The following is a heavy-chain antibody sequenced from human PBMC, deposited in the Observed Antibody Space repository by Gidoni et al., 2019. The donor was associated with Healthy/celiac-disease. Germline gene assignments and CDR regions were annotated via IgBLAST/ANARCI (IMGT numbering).Heavy chain of an antibody. CDR3: AREELERRGHYFDY. D-gene: IGHD1-1*01. J-gene: IGHJ4*02. CDR2: IYYSGST. Sequence: QVQLQESGPGLVKPSQTLSLTCTVSGGPISSGGYYWSWIRQHPGKGLEWIGYIYYSGSTYYNPSLKSRVTISVDTSKNQFSLKLSSVTAADTAVYYCAREELERRGHYFDYWGQGTLVTVSS. V-gene: IGHV4-31*03. CDR1: GGPISSGGYY.